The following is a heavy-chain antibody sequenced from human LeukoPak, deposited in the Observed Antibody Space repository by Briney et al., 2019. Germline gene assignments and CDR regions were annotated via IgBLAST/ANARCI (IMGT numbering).Heavy chain of an antibody. CDR1: GFTVNSKY. Sequence: GGSLRLSCAASGFTVNSKYMSWVRQAPGTGLEWVSVVYSGGQTYYADSVKGRFTISRDISKNTLYLQMNSLRADDTAVYYCAKDQRIRYYYDRSGYYGTFDYWGQGTLVTVSS. J-gene: IGHJ4*02. V-gene: IGHV3-53*01. D-gene: IGHD3-22*01. CDR2: VYSGGQT. CDR3: AKDQRIRYYYDRSGYYGTFDY.